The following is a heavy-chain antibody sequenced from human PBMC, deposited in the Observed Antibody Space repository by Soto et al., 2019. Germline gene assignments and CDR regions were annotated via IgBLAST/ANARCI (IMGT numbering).Heavy chain of an antibody. CDR1: GYTFTGYY. J-gene: IGHJ4*02. CDR2: INPNSGGT. Sequence: ASVKVSCKASGYTFTGYYVHWVRQAPGQGLEWMGWINPNSGGTIYPQKFQGRVTMTRDTSISTAYMELSSLRFDDTAMYYCATTGNYGSGTSFRVDYWGQGTLVTVSS. CDR3: ATTGNYGSGTSFRVDY. V-gene: IGHV1-2*02. D-gene: IGHD3-10*01.